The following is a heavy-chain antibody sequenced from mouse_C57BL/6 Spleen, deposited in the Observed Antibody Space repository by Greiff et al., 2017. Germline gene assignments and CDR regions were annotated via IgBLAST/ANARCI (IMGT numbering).Heavy chain of an antibody. CDR3: ARYGSNYEDYYAMDY. V-gene: IGHV7-3*01. CDR2: IRNKANGYTT. Sequence: EVQRVESGGGLVQPGGSLSLSCAASGFTFTDYYMSWVRQPPGKALEWLGFIRNKANGYTTEYSASVKGRFTISRDNSQSILYLQMNALRAEDSATYYCARYGSNYEDYYAMDYWGQGTSVTVSS. CDR1: GFTFTDYY. D-gene: IGHD2-5*01. J-gene: IGHJ4*01.